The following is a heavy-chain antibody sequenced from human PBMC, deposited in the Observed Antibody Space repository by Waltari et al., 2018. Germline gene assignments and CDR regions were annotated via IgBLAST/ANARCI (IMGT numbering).Heavy chain of an antibody. J-gene: IGHJ4*02. Sequence: QVQLQQWGAGLLKPSETLSLTCAVSGGSFSGYYWSWIRQTPGKGREWIGEINHSGSTNYNPSLKRRVTISVDTSKNQFSLKLSSVTAADTAVYYCATALDYDFWSGYDYWGQGTLVTVSS. D-gene: IGHD3-3*01. V-gene: IGHV4-34*01. CDR3: ATALDYDFWSGYDY. CDR2: INHSGST. CDR1: GGSFSGYY.